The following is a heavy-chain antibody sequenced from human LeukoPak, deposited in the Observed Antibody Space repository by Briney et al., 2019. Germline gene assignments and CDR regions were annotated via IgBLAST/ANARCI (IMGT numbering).Heavy chain of an antibody. CDR1: GFNFSNYA. Sequence: PGGSLRLSCVVSGFNFSNYAMTWVRQAPGKGLEWVAVISYDGSNKYYADSVKGRFTISRDNSKNTLYLQMNSLRAEDTAVYYCARDPIPLLRYGDDFWRAYFDYWGQGTLVTVPS. CDR3: ARDPIPLLRYGDDFWRAYFDY. CDR2: ISYDGSNK. J-gene: IGHJ4*02. D-gene: IGHD3-3*01. V-gene: IGHV3-30-3*01.